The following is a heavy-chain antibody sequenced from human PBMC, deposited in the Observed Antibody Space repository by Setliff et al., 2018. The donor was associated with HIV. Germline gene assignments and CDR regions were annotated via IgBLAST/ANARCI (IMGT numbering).Heavy chain of an antibody. CDR2: INPNNGGT. CDR3: ARGYSSSWYNY. Sequence: ASVKVSFKASGYTFTSYGISWVRQAPGQGLEWMGRINPNNGGTKYAQRFQGRVTMTRDTSISTAYMEMSRLTSDDTAVYYCARGYSSSWYNYWGQGTLVTVSS. J-gene: IGHJ4*02. D-gene: IGHD6-13*01. CDR1: GYTFTSYG. V-gene: IGHV1-2*06.